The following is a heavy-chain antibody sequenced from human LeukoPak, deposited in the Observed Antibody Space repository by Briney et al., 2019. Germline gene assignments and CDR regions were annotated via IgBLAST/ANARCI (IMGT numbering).Heavy chain of an antibody. D-gene: IGHD3-22*01. J-gene: IGHJ4*02. Sequence: GGSLRLSCAASGFTFSSYAMSWVRQAPGKGLEWVSAISGSGGSTYYADSVKGRFTIPRDNSKNTLYLQMNSLRAEDTAVYYCAKEPRDYYDSSGLDWGQGTLVTVSS. CDR1: GFTFSSYA. CDR2: ISGSGGST. CDR3: AKEPRDYYDSSGLD. V-gene: IGHV3-23*01.